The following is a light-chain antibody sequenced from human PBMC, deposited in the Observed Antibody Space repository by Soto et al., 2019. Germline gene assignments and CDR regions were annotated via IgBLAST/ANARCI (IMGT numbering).Light chain of an antibody. CDR2: EVS. CDR3: TQSIKLPYT. J-gene: IGKJ2*01. Sequence: DVVMTQTPLALSVTPGQLASISFKSIQSLLRNNENTYLYWYLQKQGQPQHPLMYEVSNRFSGVPDRFSGSGSGTDFTLKISRVEAEDVGVYYCTQSIKLPYTFGKGKKMEI. CDR1: QSLLRNNENTY. V-gene: IGKV2D-29*01.